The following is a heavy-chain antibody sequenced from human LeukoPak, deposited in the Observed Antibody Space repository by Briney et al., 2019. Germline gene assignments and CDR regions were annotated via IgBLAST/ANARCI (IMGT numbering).Heavy chain of an antibody. D-gene: IGHD2-8*01. CDR1: GFTFSSYA. Sequence: PGGSLRLSCAASGFTFSSYAMSWVRQAPGKGLEWVSDISGSGGSTYYTDSVEGRFTISRDNSKNTLYLQMNSLRAEDTAVYYCAKDRSCTNNICHGDFDYWGQGTPVTASS. V-gene: IGHV3-23*01. J-gene: IGHJ4*02. CDR3: AKDRSCTNNICHGDFDY. CDR2: ISGSGGST.